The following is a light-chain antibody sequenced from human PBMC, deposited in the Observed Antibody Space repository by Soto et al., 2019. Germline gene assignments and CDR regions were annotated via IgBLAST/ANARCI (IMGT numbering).Light chain of an antibody. J-gene: IGLJ1*01. CDR2: EVS. CDR1: NSDVGGYNY. Sequence: QSVLPHPASVSWSPGHSITISCTGTNSDVGGYNYVSWYQHHPGKAPKLMIYEVSDRPSGVSSRFSGSKSGNTASLTISGLQADEEADYYCSSYSSSSNFVFGTGTKVTVL. V-gene: IGLV2-14*01. CDR3: SSYSSSSNFV.